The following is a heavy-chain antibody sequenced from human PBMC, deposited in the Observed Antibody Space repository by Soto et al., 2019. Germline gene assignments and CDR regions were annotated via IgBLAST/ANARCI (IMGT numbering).Heavy chain of an antibody. D-gene: IGHD6-19*01. CDR3: ARDLGLVVAGNVGY. CDR1: GYTFTSYG. J-gene: IGHJ4*02. Sequence: ASVKVSCKASGYTFTSYGISWVRQAPGQGLEWMGWISAYNGNTNYAQKLQGRVTMTTDTSTSAAYMELRSLRSDDTAVYYCARDLGLVVAGNVGYWGQGTLVTVSS. V-gene: IGHV1-18*01. CDR2: ISAYNGNT.